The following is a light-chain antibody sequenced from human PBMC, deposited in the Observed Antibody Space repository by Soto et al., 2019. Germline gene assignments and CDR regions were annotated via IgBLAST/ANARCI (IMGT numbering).Light chain of an antibody. CDR1: SSNIGSNY. Sequence: QPVLTQPPSVSAAPGQRVTISCSGSSSNIGSNYVFWYQHLPGTAPKLLIFDNDKRPSGIPDRFSGSKSGTSATLGITGLQAGDEADYYCGTWDSSLTALFGGATKVTVL. CDR2: DND. V-gene: IGLV1-51*01. CDR3: GTWDSSLTAL. J-gene: IGLJ2*01.